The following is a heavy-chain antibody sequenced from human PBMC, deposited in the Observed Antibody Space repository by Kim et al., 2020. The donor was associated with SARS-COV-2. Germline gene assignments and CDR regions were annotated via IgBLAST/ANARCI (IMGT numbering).Heavy chain of an antibody. CDR3: TRDVLAGGADV. Sequence: IDYADSVKGRFITSRDNARHSLYLQMNSLRPENTALYYCTRDVLAGGADVWGQGTAVIVSS. D-gene: IGHD2-21*01. V-gene: IGHV3-9*01. CDR2: I. J-gene: IGHJ6*02.